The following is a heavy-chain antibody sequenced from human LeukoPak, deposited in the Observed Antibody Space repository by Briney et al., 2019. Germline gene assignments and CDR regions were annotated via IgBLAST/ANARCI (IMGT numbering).Heavy chain of an antibody. D-gene: IGHD3-10*01. CDR1: GYTFTGYY. CDR3: ARALLWFGEPSHIDY. Sequence: ASEKVSCKASGYTFTGYYMHWVRQAPGQGLEWMGWINPKSGGTNYAQKFQGRVTMTRDTSISTAYMELSRLRSDDTAVYYCARALLWFGEPSHIDYWGQGTLVTASS. CDR2: INPKSGGT. V-gene: IGHV1-2*02. J-gene: IGHJ4*02.